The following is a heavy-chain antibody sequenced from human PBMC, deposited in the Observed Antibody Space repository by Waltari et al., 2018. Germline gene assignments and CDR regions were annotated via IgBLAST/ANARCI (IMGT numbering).Heavy chain of an antibody. CDR3: ARGGPAIFGVLITKRFDY. V-gene: IGHV1-2*06. CDR2: NNPNSGGT. Sequence: QVQLVQSGAEVKKPGASVQVSCQASGYTFTDYYMHWVRQAPGQGLEWMGRNNPNSGGTNYTQKFQGRVTMTRDTSISTAYMELSRLRSDDTAVYYCARGGPAIFGVLITKRFDYWGQGTLVTVSS. J-gene: IGHJ4*02. CDR1: GYTFTDYY. D-gene: IGHD3-3*01.